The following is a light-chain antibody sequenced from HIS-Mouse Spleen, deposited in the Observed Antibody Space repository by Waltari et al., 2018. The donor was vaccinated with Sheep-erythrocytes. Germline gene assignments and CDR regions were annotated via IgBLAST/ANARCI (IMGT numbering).Light chain of an antibody. CDR3: CSYAGSSTPWV. CDR1: SSDVGSDNL. J-gene: IGLJ3*02. V-gene: IGLV2-23*01. CDR2: EGS. Sequence: QSALTQPASVSGSPGQSITISCPGPSSDVGSDNLVSWYQQHPGKAPKLMIYEGSKRPSGVSNRFSGSKSGNMASLTISGLQAEDEADYYCCSYAGSSTPWVFGGGTKLTVL.